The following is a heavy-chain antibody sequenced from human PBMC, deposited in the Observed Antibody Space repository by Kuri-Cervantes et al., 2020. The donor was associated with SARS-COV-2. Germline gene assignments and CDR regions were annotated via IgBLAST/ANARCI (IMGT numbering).Heavy chain of an antibody. Sequence: GESLKISCAASGFTFNAYAMSWVRQAPGKGLEWVSGISGSGGDTNYADSVKGRFTISRDNSKNTLYLQMNSLRAEDTAVYYCAKDRSSGWHLNWFDPWGQGTLVTVSS. J-gene: IGHJ5*02. CDR3: AKDRSSGWHLNWFDP. CDR2: ISGSGGDT. D-gene: IGHD6-19*01. V-gene: IGHV3-23*01. CDR1: GFTFNAYA.